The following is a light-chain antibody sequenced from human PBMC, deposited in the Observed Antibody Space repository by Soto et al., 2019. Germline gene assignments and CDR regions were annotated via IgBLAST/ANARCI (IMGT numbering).Light chain of an antibody. J-gene: IGKJ2*01. CDR3: QQYENWPYT. CDR1: QGISSN. V-gene: IGKV3-15*01. Sequence: EIVMTQSPATLSVSSGERATLSCRASQGISSNLAWFQQKPGQAPRLLIYGASTGATGLPARFSGSGSGAEFTLTISSLQSEDFAVYYCQQYENWPYTFGQGTKLEIK. CDR2: GAS.